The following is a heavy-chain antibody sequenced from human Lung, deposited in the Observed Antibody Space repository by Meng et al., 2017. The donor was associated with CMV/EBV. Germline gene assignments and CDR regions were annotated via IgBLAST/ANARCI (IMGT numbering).Heavy chain of an antibody. J-gene: IGHJ4*02. CDR3: ARGAYYFDTSGLFDY. D-gene: IGHD3-22*01. Sequence: LXXAVYGGSFSGYYWSWIRQPPGEGLEWIGEINHSGDTNYNPSLKSRVTISVDTSKNQFPLKLSSVTAADTAVYYCARGAYYFDTSGLFDYWGRGXLVTVSS. CDR2: INHSGDT. V-gene: IGHV4-34*01. CDR1: GGSFSGYY.